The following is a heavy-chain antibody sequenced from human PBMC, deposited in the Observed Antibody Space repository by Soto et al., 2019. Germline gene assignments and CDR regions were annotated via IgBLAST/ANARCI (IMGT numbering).Heavy chain of an antibody. D-gene: IGHD3-10*01. CDR3: ARHRQGGSGPPISDY. CDR2: IYYTGTT. Sequence: PSETLSLTCTVSGGSISSGGYYWGWIRQSPGKGLEWIATIYYTGTTYYNPSLKTRVTMSVDTSKNQISLNLSSVTAADTAVYYCARHRQGGSGPPISDYWGQGTPVTVPS. V-gene: IGHV4-39*01. J-gene: IGHJ4*02. CDR1: GGSISSGGYY.